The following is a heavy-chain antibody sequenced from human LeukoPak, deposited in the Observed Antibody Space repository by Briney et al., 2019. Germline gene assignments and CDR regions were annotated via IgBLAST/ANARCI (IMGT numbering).Heavy chain of an antibody. D-gene: IGHD4-17*01. Sequence: GASVKVSCKTSGGTFNYSAISWVRQAPGQGLEWLGGIMPLFGTAGYAQKFQGRVTITKDESTRTVYLELTSLTSDDTAGYYCARDVHGDYGSGWFDPWGQGTLVSVSS. V-gene: IGHV1-69*05. CDR2: IMPLFGTA. CDR1: GGTFNYSA. J-gene: IGHJ5*02. CDR3: ARDVHGDYGSGWFDP.